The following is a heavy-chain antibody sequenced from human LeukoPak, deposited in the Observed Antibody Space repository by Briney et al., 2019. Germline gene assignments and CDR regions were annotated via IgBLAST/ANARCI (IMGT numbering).Heavy chain of an antibody. CDR2: INSDGSIT. CDR1: GFTFTTYW. J-gene: IGHJ3*02. Sequence: PGGSLRLSCAASGFTFTTYWMHWVRQAPGKGLVWVSHINSDGSITSYADSVKGRFTISRDNAKNTLYLQMNTLRVEDTAVYYCAKDPVNWGQDSGTFDIWGQGTMVTVSS. V-gene: IGHV3-74*01. CDR3: AKDPVNWGQDSGTFDI. D-gene: IGHD3-16*01.